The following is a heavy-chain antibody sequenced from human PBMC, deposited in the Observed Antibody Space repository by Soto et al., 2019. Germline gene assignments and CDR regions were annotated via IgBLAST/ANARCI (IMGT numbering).Heavy chain of an antibody. J-gene: IGHJ6*03. CDR1: GGSISSYY. CDR2: IYYSGST. D-gene: IGHD2-15*01. V-gene: IGHV4-59*01. Sequence: QVQLQESGPGLVKPSETLSLTCTVSGGSISSYYWSWIRQPPGKGLEWIGYIYYSGSTNYNPSLKSRVTISVDTAKNQFSLKLSSVTAADTAVYYCARGRVSNCSGGSCYSEASYYYMDVWGKGTTVTVSS. CDR3: ARGRVSNCSGGSCYSEASYYYMDV.